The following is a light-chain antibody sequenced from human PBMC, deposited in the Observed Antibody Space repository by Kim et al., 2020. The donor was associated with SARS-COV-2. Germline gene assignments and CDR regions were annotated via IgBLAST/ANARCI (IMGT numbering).Light chain of an antibody. Sequence: RQRVTISCSGSSSNIGNNAVNWYQQFPGKAPKLLIYYDDLLPSGVSDRFSGSKSGTSAFLAISGLHSEDEADYYCAAWDDSLNGPVFGGGTQLTVL. CDR3: AAWDDSLNGPV. V-gene: IGLV1-36*01. CDR2: YDD. CDR1: SSNIGNNA. J-gene: IGLJ2*01.